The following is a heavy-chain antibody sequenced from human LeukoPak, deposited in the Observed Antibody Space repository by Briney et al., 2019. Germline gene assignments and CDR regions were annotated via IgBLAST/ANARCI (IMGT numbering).Heavy chain of an antibody. V-gene: IGHV4-4*02. D-gene: IGHD5-12*01. J-gene: IGHJ4*02. CDR3: VRASGYDEIDY. CDR1: GGSISSSNW. CDR2: IYHSGST. Sequence: SETLSLTCAVSGGSISSSNWWSWVRQPPGEGLEWIGEIYHSGSTNYNPSLKSRVTISVDKSKNQFSLKLSSVTAADTAVYYCVRASGYDEIDYWGQGTLVTVSS.